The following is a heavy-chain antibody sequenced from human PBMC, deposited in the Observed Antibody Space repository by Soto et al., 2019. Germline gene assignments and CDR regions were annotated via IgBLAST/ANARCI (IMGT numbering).Heavy chain of an antibody. CDR3: ATHGWIIPYSGSGYAFDI. CDR1: GYTFTSYG. Sequence: ASVKVSCKASGYTFTSYGISWVRQAPGQGLEWMGWISAYNGNTNYAQKLQGRVTMTTDTSTSTAYMELRSLRSDDTAVYYCATHGWIIPYSGSGYAFDIWGQGTMVTVS. J-gene: IGHJ3*02. D-gene: IGHD1-26*01. V-gene: IGHV1-18*01. CDR2: ISAYNGNT.